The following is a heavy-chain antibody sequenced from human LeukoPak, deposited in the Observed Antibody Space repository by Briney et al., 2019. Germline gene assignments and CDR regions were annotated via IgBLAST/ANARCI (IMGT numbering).Heavy chain of an antibody. CDR2: ISWNSGSA. D-gene: IGHD5-12*01. J-gene: IGHJ4*02. V-gene: IGHV3-9*01. CDR1: GFTFDDYS. Sequence: GRSLRLSCAASGFTFDDYSMHWVRQAPGKGLEWVSGISWNSGSAGYADSVTGRFTISRDSAKNSLYLQMNSLRTEDTALYYCAKDRTYSAYAALDYWGQGTLVTVSS. CDR3: AKDRTYSAYAALDY.